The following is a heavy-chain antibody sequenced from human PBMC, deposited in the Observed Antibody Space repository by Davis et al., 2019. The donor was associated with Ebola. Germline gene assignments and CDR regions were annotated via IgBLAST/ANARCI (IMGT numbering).Heavy chain of an antibody. V-gene: IGHV3-23*01. CDR2: ISGSGGST. J-gene: IGHJ6*04. D-gene: IGHD6-13*01. CDR1: GFTFSSYA. CDR3: ARDSFSPLLVLDGDYYYYYGMDV. Sequence: GGSLRLSCAASGFTFSSYAMSWVRQAPGKGLEWVSAISGSGGSTYYADSVKGRFTISRDNAKNSLYLQMNSLRAEDTAVYYGARDSFSPLLVLDGDYYYYYGMDVWGKGTTVTVSS.